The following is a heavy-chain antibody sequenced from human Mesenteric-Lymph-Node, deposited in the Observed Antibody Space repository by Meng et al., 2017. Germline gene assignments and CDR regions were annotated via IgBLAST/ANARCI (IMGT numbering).Heavy chain of an antibody. V-gene: IGHV4-4*02. D-gene: IGHD2-21*02. CDR3: ARVGAYCGGDCYHPR. CDR2: IYHSGST. Sequence: QVARQASGPGLVEASGTLSPNWVVSGGSPSSRNWWSWVRQPPGKGLEWIGEIYHSGSTNYNPSLKRRVTISVDESKNQFSLRLSSVTAADTAVYYCARVGAYCGGDCYHPRWGQGTLVTVSS. CDR1: GGSPSSRNW. J-gene: IGHJ4*02.